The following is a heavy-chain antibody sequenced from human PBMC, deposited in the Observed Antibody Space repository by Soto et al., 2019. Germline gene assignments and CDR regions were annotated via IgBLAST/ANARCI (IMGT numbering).Heavy chain of an antibody. J-gene: IGHJ5*02. V-gene: IGHV1-46*01. CDR1: GYTFTSYY. CDR2: INPSGGST. D-gene: IGHD3-3*01. Sequence: ASVKVSCKASGYTFTSYYMHWVRQAPGQGLEWMGIINPSGGSTSYAQKFQGRVTMTRDTSTSTVYMELSSLRSEDTAVYYCARGYDFWSGSRTPFDPWGQGTQVTVSS. CDR3: ARGYDFWSGSRTPFDP.